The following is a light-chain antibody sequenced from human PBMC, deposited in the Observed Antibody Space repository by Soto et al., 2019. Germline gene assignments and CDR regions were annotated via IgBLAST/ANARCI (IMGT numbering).Light chain of an antibody. CDR2: AAS. J-gene: IGKJ1*01. V-gene: IGKV1-39*01. CDR1: QSISSD. CDR3: QQSSEATWT. Sequence: DIQMTQSPSSLSASVGDRVTITCRASQSISSDLNWYQQKPGKAPKLLIYAASSLQSGVPSRFSGSGSGTDFTLTISSLQPEDFATYYCQQSSEATWTFGQGTKVEI.